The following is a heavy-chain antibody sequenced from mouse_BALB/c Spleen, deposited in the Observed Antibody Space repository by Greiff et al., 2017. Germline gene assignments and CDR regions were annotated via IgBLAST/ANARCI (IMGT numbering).Heavy chain of an antibody. CDR1: GYTFTSYW. CDR2: INPSNGRT. V-gene: IGHV1S81*02. CDR3: ARTGGNYGGFAY. D-gene: IGHD2-1*01. Sequence: VQLQQPGAELVKPGASVKLSCKASGYTFTSYWMHWVKQRPGQGLEWIGEINPSNGRTNYNEKFKSKATLTVDKSSSTAYMQLSSLTSEDSAVYDCARTGGNYGGFAYWGQGTLVTVSA. J-gene: IGHJ3*01.